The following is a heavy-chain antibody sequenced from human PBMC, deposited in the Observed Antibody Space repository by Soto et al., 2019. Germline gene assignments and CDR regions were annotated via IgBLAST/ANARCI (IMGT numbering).Heavy chain of an antibody. CDR1: GYTFTSYA. CDR3: ARTLGGVVVPAAIGWFDP. D-gene: IGHD2-2*02. J-gene: IGHJ5*02. Sequence: QVQLVQSGAEVKKPGASVKVSCKASGYTFTSYAMQWVRQAPGQRLEWMGWINAGNGNTKYSQKFQGRVTITRDTSASTAYIELSSLRSEDTAVYYCARTLGGVVVPAAIGWFDPWGQGTLVTVSS. V-gene: IGHV1-3*01. CDR2: INAGNGNT.